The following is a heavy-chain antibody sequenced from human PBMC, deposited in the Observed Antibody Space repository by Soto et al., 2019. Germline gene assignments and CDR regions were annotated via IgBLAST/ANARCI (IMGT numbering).Heavy chain of an antibody. J-gene: IGHJ4*02. CDR1: GFTFSSYA. D-gene: IGHD6-13*01. CDR3: AKATGIAAAGYSSYFDY. Sequence: EVQLLESGGGLVQPGGSLRLSCAASGFTFSSYAMSWVRQAPGKGLEWVSAISGSGGSTYYADSVKGRFTISRDNSKNTLYLQMNILRAEDTAVYYCAKATGIAAAGYSSYFDYWGQGTLVTVSS. V-gene: IGHV3-23*01. CDR2: ISGSGGST.